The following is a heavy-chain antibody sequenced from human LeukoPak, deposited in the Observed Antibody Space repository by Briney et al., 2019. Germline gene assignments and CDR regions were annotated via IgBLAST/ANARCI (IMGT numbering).Heavy chain of an antibody. D-gene: IGHD2-2*01. J-gene: IGHJ4*02. CDR3: ARKYCSTTSCLFDN. Sequence: GGSLRLSCAASGFTLSSYEMNWVRQAPGKGLQWVSDISSSGTTIYYADSVKGRFTIPRDNAKNSLYLQMNSLRAEDTVVYYCARKYCSTTSCLFDNWGQGTLVTVSS. V-gene: IGHV3-48*03. CDR2: ISSSGTTI. CDR1: GFTLSSYE.